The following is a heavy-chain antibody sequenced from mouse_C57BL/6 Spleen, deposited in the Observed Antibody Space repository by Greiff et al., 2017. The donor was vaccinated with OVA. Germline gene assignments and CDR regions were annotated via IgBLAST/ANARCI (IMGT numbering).Heavy chain of an antibody. CDR1: GYTFTDYY. D-gene: IGHD4-1*01. CDR3: ARWDDWYFDV. CDR2: INPNNGGT. Sequence: VQLKQSGPELVKPGASVKISCKASGYTFTDYYMNWVKQSHGKSLEWIGDINPNNGGTSYNQKFKGKATLTVDKSSSTAYMELRSLTSGDSAVYYCARWDDWYFDVWGTGTTVTVSS. V-gene: IGHV1-26*01. J-gene: IGHJ1*03.